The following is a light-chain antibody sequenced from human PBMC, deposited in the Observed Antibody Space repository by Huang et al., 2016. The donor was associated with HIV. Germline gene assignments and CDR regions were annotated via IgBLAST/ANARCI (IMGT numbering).Light chain of an antibody. V-gene: IGKV1-NL1*01. CDR1: QGISNS. J-gene: IGKJ1*01. Sequence: DIQMTQSPSSLSAFVGDTVTITCRASQGISNSVAWYQQKPGKAPKRLLYSTSRLESGVPSRFRGGGSGTDYTLTINSLQHDDFATYYCQQYYTSPTFGQGSKVEIK. CDR3: QQYYTSPT. CDR2: STS.